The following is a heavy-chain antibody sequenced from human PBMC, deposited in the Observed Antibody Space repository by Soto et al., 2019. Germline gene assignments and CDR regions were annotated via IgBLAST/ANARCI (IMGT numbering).Heavy chain of an antibody. V-gene: IGHV3-43*01. CDR1: GFTFDDYT. CDR2: ISWDGGST. J-gene: IGHJ4*02. D-gene: IGHD6-13*01. Sequence: GGSLRLSCAASGFTFDDYTMHWVRQAPGKGLEWVSLISWDGGSTYYADSVKGRFTISRDNSKNSLYLQMNSLRTEDTALYYCAKEHIAAAALDYWGQGTLVTVSS. CDR3: AKEHIAAAALDY.